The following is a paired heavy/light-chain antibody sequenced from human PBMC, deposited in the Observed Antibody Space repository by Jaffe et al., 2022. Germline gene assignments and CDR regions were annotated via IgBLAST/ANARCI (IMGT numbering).Heavy chain of an antibody. D-gene: IGHD3-10*01. J-gene: IGHJ2*01. CDR3: ASYYYGSGSYYIGHWYFDL. CDR2: IIPIFGTA. Sequence: QVQLVQSGAEVKKPGSSVKVSCKASGGTFSSYAISWVRQAPGQGLEWMGGIIPIFGTANYAQKFQGRVTITADESTSTAYMELSSLRSEDTAVYYCASYYYGSGSYYIGHWYFDLWGRGTLVTVSS. V-gene: IGHV1-69*01. CDR1: GGTFSSYA.
Light chain of an antibody. CDR2: DAS. Sequence: DIQMTQSPSSLSASVGDRVTITCQASQDISNYLNWYQQKPGKAPKLLIYDASNLETGVPSRFSGSGSGTDFTFTISSLQPEDIATYYCQQYDNLPTFGPGTKVDIK. CDR3: QQYDNLPT. J-gene: IGKJ3*01. V-gene: IGKV1-33*01. CDR1: QDISNY.